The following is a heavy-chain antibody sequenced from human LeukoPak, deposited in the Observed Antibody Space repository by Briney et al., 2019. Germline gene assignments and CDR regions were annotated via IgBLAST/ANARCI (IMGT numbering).Heavy chain of an antibody. CDR1: GGALSGFY. D-gene: IGHD6-25*01. CDR3: ASGSAPGY. V-gene: IGHV4-34*01. CDR2: INHSGST. Sequence: PSETLSPTFAVYGGALSGFYLGLVPQPPGKGLEWIGEINHSGSTNYNPSLKSRVTISVDTSKNQFSLKLSSVTAADTAVYYCASGSAPGYWGQGTLVTVSS. J-gene: IGHJ4*02.